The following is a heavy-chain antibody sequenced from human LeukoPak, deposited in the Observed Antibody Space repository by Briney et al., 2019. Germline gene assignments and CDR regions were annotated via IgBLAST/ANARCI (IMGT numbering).Heavy chain of an antibody. Sequence: GRSLRLSCAASGFTFSSYAMHWVRQAPGKGLEWVAVISYDGSNKYYADSVKGRFTISRDNSKNTLYLQMNSLRAEDTAVYYCARDPAYQLYNWFDPWGQGTLVTVSS. CDR2: ISYDGSNK. J-gene: IGHJ5*02. D-gene: IGHD2-2*01. V-gene: IGHV3-30-3*01. CDR3: ARDPAYQLYNWFDP. CDR1: GFTFSSYA.